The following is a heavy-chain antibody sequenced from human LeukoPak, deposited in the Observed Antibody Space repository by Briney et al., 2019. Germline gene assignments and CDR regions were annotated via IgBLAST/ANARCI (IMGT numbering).Heavy chain of an antibody. J-gene: IGHJ4*02. D-gene: IGHD3-22*01. V-gene: IGHV3-23*01. Sequence: GGSLRLSCAASGFTFDDYGMSWVRQAPGKGLEWVSGISDGVESPWYGDSVKGRFTISRDNSKNTLYLQMNSLRAEDTAVYFCAKDYLRHGNYESALDVPLDYWGQGTLVTVSS. CDR1: GFTFDDYG. CDR3: AKDYLRHGNYESALDVPLDY. CDR2: ISDGVESP.